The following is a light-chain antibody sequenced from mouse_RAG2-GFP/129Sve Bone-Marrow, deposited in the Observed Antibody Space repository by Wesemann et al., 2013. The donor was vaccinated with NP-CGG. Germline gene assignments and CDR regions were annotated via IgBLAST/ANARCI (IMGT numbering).Light chain of an antibody. CDR2: WAS. Sequence: DIVMTQSHKFMSTSVGDRVSITCKASQDVGTAVAWYQQKPGQSPKLLIYWASTRHTGVPDRSTGSGSGTDFTLTISNVQSEDLADYFCQQYSSYLTFGAGTKLELK. J-gene: IGKJ5*01. CDR1: QDVGTA. CDR3: QQYSSYLT. V-gene: IGKV6-23*01.